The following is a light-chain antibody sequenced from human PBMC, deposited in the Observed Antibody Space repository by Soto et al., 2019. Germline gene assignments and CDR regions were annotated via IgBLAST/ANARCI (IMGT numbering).Light chain of an antibody. V-gene: IGLV4-60*03. J-gene: IGLJ3*02. CDR2: VEGSGSY. Sequence: QAVVTQSSSASASLGSSVKLTCTLSSGHSTYIIAWHQQQSGKAPRYLMKVEGSGSYSKGSGVPDRFSGSSSGADRFLTISNLQSEDEADYYCETGDSSTWVFGGGTKLTVL. CDR3: ETGDSSTWV. CDR1: SGHSTYI.